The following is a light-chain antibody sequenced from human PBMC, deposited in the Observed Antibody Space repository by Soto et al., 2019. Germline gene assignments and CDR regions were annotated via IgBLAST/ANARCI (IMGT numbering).Light chain of an antibody. CDR2: GNS. V-gene: IGLV1-40*01. Sequence: QSVLTQPPSVSGAPGQRVTISCTGSSSNIGAGYDVHWYQQRPGTAPKLLIYGNSNRLSGVPDRFSGSKSGTSASLAITGLQAEDEADYYCQSYDSSLSVHVVFGGGTKLTVL. CDR3: QSYDSSLSVHVV. J-gene: IGLJ2*01. CDR1: SSNIGAGYD.